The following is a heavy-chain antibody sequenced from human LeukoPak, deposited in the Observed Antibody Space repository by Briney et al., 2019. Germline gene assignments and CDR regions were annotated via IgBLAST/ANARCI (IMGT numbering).Heavy chain of an antibody. D-gene: IGHD2-2*03. CDR2: IKSKTDGGTT. V-gene: IGHV3-15*01. J-gene: IGHJ4*02. CDR3: AKDSTWIKLEGYFDY. Sequence: KPGGSLRLSCAASGFTFSNAWMSWVRQAPGKGLEWVGRIKSKTDGGTTDYAAPVKGRFTISRDNSKNTLYLQVSSLRAEDTAVYYCAKDSTWIKLEGYFDYWGQGILVTVSS. CDR1: GFTFSNAW.